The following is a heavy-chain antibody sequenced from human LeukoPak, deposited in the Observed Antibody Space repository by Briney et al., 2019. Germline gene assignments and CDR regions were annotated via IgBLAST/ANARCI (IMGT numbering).Heavy chain of an antibody. V-gene: IGHV3-74*01. Sequence: PGGSLRLSCAASGFTFSIYWMYWVRQAPGKGLVWVSRIDSDGRTTDHADSLRGRFIISRDNSKNTLYLQMNSLKADDTAIYYCVVASDALDLWGQGTTVTVSS. CDR1: GFTFSIYW. J-gene: IGHJ3*01. CDR3: VVASDALDL. CDR2: IDSDGRTT. D-gene: IGHD5-12*01.